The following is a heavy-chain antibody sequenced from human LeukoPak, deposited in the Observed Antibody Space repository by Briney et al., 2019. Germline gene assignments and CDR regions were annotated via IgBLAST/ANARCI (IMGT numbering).Heavy chain of an antibody. CDR1: GFTFSTYG. Sequence: GGSLRLSCAASGFTFSTYGMSWVRQAPGKGLEWVANIEPDGSEKSYVDSVKGRFTISRDNAKDSVVLQMNSLRAEDTAVYYCARPRYCRSGSCYFDFWGQGALVTVSS. CDR3: ARPRYCRSGSCYFDF. J-gene: IGHJ4*02. V-gene: IGHV3-7*05. D-gene: IGHD2-15*01. CDR2: IEPDGSEK.